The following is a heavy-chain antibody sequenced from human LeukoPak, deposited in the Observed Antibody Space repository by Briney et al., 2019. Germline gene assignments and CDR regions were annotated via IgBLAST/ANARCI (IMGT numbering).Heavy chain of an antibody. Sequence: SETLSLTCAVYGGSFSGYYWSWIRQPPGKGLEWIGEINHSGSTNYNPSLKSRVTISVDTSKNQFSLKLSSVTAADTAVYYCAIYDILTGYSLWGKGTTVTISS. J-gene: IGHJ6*04. V-gene: IGHV4-34*01. CDR1: GGSFSGYY. CDR2: INHSGST. CDR3: AIYDILTGYSL. D-gene: IGHD3-9*01.